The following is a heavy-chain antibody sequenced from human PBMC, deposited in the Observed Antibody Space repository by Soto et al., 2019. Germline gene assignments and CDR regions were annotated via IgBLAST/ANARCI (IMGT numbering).Heavy chain of an antibody. Sequence: PGGSLRLSCAASGFTFSSYGMHWVRQAPGKGLEWVAVIWYDGSNKYYADSVKGRFTISRDNSKNTLYLQMNSLRAEDTAVYYCARDSFNILTGYYKYYGMDVWGQGTTVTVSS. J-gene: IGHJ6*02. V-gene: IGHV3-33*01. CDR3: ARDSFNILTGYYKYYGMDV. D-gene: IGHD3-9*01. CDR1: GFTFSSYG. CDR2: IWYDGSNK.